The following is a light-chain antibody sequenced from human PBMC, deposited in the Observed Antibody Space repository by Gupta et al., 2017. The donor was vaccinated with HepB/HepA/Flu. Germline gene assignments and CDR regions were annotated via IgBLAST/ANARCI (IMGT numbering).Light chain of an antibody. CDR3: AAWDDSLDGGV. CDR1: SSNIGSNT. V-gene: IGLV1-44*01. CDR2: SNN. J-gene: IGLJ3*02. Sequence: QSVLPQPPSASGTPGQRVPISCSGSSSNIGSNTVNWYQQLPGTAPKLLIYSNNQRPSGVPVRFSGSKSGTSASLAISGLQSEDEADYYCAAWDDSLDGGVFGGGTKLTVL.